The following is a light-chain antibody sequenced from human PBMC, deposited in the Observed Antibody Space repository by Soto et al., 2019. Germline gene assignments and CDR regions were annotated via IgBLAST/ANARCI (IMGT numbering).Light chain of an antibody. CDR3: QQYYSYPFT. V-gene: IGKV1-8*01. CDR2: AAS. J-gene: IGKJ3*01. CDR1: QGISSY. Sequence: AIRMTQSPSSFSASTGDRVTITCRASQGISSYLAWYQQKPGKAPKLLIYAASTLQSGVPSRFSGSGSGTDFTLPISCLQSEDFAKYYCQQYYSYPFTFGPGTKVDIK.